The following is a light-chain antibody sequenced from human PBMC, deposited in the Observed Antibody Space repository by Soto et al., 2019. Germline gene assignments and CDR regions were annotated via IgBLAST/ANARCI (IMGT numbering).Light chain of an antibody. Sequence: EIVLTQSPGTLSLSPGERATLSCRASQSVSSSSYLACYQQQPGQAPRLLIYGASSRATGIPDRFSGSGSATDFTLTISRLEPEDFAVYYCRQYGSSPSYTFGQGTKLEIK. J-gene: IGKJ2*01. CDR1: QSVSSSSY. CDR3: RQYGSSPSYT. CDR2: GAS. V-gene: IGKV3-20*01.